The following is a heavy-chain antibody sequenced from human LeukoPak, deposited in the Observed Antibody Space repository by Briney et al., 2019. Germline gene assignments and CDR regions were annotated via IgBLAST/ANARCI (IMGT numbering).Heavy chain of an antibody. V-gene: IGHV1-69*06. J-gene: IGHJ4*02. CDR1: GGTFSSYA. D-gene: IGHD2-15*01. Sequence: ASVKVSCKASGGTFSSYAISWVRQAPGQGLEWMGGIIPIFGTANYAQKFQGRVTITADKSTSTAYMEQSSLRSEDTAVYYCAACSGGSCYSLSGTFDYWGPGTLVTVSS. CDR2: IIPIFGTA. CDR3: AACSGGSCYSLSGTFDY.